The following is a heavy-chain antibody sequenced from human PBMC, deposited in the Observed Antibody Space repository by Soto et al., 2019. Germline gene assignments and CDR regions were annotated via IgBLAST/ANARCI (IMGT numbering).Heavy chain of an antibody. D-gene: IGHD6-19*01. Sequence: QLQLQESGPGLVKPSETLSLTCTVSGGSISSSSYYWGWIRQPPGKGLEWIGSIYYSGSTYYNPSLKSRVAISVDTSKIQFSLKLSSVTAADTAVYYSARHAVHSGGFTDYWGQGTLVTVSS. CDR2: IYYSGST. CDR3: ARHAVHSGGFTDY. V-gene: IGHV4-39*01. CDR1: GGSISSSSYY. J-gene: IGHJ4*02.